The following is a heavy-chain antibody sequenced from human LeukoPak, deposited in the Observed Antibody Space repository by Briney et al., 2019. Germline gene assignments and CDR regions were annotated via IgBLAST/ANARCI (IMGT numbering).Heavy chain of an antibody. D-gene: IGHD5-24*01. Sequence: SETLSLTCTVSNGSLSSFYWTWIRQPPGKGLEWIGYIYYTGTTDYNPSLKGRVTISVDTSKNQFSLKLSSVTAADTAVYYCARHHRDGYYRGHFDYWGQGTLVTVSS. CDR2: IYYTGTT. CDR3: ARHHRDGYYRGHFDY. CDR1: NGSLSSFY. J-gene: IGHJ4*02. V-gene: IGHV4-59*01.